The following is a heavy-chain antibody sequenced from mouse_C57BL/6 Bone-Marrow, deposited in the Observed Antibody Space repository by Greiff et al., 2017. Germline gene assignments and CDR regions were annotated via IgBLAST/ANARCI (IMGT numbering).Heavy chain of an antibody. CDR1: GYAFSSSW. Sequence: VQLQQSGPELVKPGASVKISCKASGYAFSSSWMNWVKQRPGKGLEWIGRIYPGDGDTNYNGKFKGKATLTADKSSSTAYMQRSSLTSEDSAVYCCARSPPNYYGSSYRFAYWGQGTLVTVSA. CDR3: ARSPPNYYGSSYRFAY. D-gene: IGHD1-1*01. V-gene: IGHV1-82*01. J-gene: IGHJ3*01. CDR2: IYPGDGDT.